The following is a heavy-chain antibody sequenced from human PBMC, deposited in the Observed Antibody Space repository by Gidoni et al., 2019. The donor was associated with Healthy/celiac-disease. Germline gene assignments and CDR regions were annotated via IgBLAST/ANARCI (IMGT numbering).Heavy chain of an antibody. CDR2: ISGSGGST. Sequence: EVQLLESGGGLVQPGGSLRLSCAASGFTFSSYAMSWVRQAPGKGLEWVSAISGSGGSTYYADSVKGRFTISRDNSKNTLYLQMNSLRAEDTAVYYCAKIVVVVAATRGWFDPWGQGTLVTVSS. D-gene: IGHD2-15*01. J-gene: IGHJ5*02. V-gene: IGHV3-23*01. CDR3: AKIVVVVAATRGWFDP. CDR1: GFTFSSYA.